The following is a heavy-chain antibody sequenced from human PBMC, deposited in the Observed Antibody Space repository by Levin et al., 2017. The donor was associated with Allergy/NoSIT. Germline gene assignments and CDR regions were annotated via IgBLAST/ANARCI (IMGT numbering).Heavy chain of an antibody. J-gene: IGHJ3*02. Sequence: GESLKISCAASGFTFSNYAITWVRQAPGKGLEWVPVISSSGGSTYYADSVRGRFTISRDNSKNTLYLQMNSLRAEDTALYYCAKRSCGGDCKDAFDMWGQGTMVTVSS. CDR3: AKRSCGGDCKDAFDM. D-gene: IGHD2-21*02. CDR2: ISSSGGST. V-gene: IGHV3-23*01. CDR1: GFTFSNYA.